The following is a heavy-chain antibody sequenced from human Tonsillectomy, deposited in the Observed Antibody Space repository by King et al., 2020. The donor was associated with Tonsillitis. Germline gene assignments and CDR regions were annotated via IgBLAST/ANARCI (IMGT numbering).Heavy chain of an antibody. CDR1: GFSLSTSGMR. V-gene: IGHV2-70*04. CDR2: IDWDDDK. Sequence: TLKESGPALVKPTQTLTLTCTFSGFSLSTSGMRVSWIRQPPGKALEWLARIDWDDDKFYTTSLKTRLTISKDTSKNQVFLTITNMDPVDTATYYCARLPLYGGYYDYFDFWGEGTLVTVSS. D-gene: IGHD4-23*01. CDR3: ARLPLYGGYYDYFDF. J-gene: IGHJ4*02.